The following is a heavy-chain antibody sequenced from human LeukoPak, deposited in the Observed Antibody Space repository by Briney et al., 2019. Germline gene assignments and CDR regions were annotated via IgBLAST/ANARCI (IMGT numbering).Heavy chain of an antibody. V-gene: IGHV4-59*01. J-gene: IGHJ3*02. CDR3: ARDTRDAFDI. CDR2: VYYSGNT. Sequence: PSETLSLTCTVSGGSISGFYWNWIRQPPGKGLEWIGYVYYSGNTNYNPSLKSRVTISLDTSKNQFSLKLRSVTAADTAVYYCARDTRDAFDIWGQGTMVTVSS. CDR1: GGSISGFY.